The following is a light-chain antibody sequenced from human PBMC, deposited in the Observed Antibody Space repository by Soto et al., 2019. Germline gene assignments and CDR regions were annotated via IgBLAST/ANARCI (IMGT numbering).Light chain of an antibody. Sequence: ILMTQSPATLSVSPGERATLSCRASQSVSNNLAWYQQKPGQAPRLLIYDASTRATGIPARFSGSGSGTEFTPTNSGLQSEDFAVYYCQQYNNWPPWTCGQGTKVDIK. CDR2: DAS. CDR1: QSVSNN. J-gene: IGKJ1*01. CDR3: QQYNNWPPWT. V-gene: IGKV3-15*01.